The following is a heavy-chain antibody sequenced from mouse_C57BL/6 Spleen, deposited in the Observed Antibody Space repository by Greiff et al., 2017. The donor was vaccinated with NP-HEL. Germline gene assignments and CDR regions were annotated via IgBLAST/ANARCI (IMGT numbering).Heavy chain of an antibody. Sequence: EVQLQQSGPELVKPGASVKISCKASGDTFTDYYMNWVKQSHGKSLERIGDINPNNGGTSYNQKFKGKATLTVDKSSSTAYMDLRSLTSEDSAVYYCARSEYYGSSLDYWGQGTTLTVSS. D-gene: IGHD1-1*01. V-gene: IGHV1-26*01. J-gene: IGHJ2*01. CDR1: GDTFTDYY. CDR3: ARSEYYGSSLDY. CDR2: INPNNGGT.